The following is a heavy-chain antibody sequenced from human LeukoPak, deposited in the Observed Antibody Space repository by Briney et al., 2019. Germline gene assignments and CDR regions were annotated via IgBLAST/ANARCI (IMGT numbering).Heavy chain of an antibody. J-gene: IGHJ4*02. Sequence: ASVKVSCKASGYTFTSYYMHWVRQAPGQGLEWMGVINPSGGSTSYAQKFQGRDTMTRDTSTSTVYMELSSLTSEDTAVFYCARDKVGAPSLLNYWGQGTLVTVSS. V-gene: IGHV1-46*01. CDR3: ARDKVGAPSLLNY. D-gene: IGHD1-26*01. CDR2: INPSGGST. CDR1: GYTFTSYY.